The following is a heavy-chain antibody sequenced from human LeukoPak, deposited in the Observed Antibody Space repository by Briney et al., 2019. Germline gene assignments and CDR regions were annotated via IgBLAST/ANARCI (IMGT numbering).Heavy chain of an antibody. CDR3: ARGRSRIRYFDY. J-gene: IGHJ4*02. CDR1: GGSISSYY. Sequence: KPSETLSLTCTVSGGSISSYYWSWIRQPPGKGLEWIGYIYYSGSTNYNPSLKSRVTISVDTSKNQFSLKLSSVTAADTAVYYCARGRSRIRYFDYWGQGTLVTVSS. V-gene: IGHV4-59*01. CDR2: IYYSGST.